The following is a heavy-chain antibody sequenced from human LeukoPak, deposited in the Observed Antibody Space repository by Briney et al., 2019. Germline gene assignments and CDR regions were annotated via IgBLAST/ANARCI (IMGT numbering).Heavy chain of an antibody. CDR1: GDSINGGGYY. V-gene: IGHV4-31*03. D-gene: IGHD3-10*01. CDR2: IYYSGST. J-gene: IGHJ4*02. Sequence: SETLSLTCTVSGDSINGGGYYWSWIRQHPGKGLEWIGYIYYSGSTYYNPSLKSRVTMSVDTSKNQFSLKVNSVTVADTAVYYCARDNYYGPGSFVYWGQGTLVTVSS. CDR3: ARDNYYGPGSFVY.